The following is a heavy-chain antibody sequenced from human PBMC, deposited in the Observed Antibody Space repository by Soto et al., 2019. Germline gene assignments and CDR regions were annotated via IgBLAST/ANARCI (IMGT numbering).Heavy chain of an antibody. CDR1: GFNFSDAW. J-gene: IGHJ4*02. CDR3: TTNDY. CDR2: IKDRDYGGTA. Sequence: EGQLVESGGDLVTPGESLRLSCVASGFNFSDAWMTWVRQAPGKGLEWVGRIKDRDYGGTADYAASVKGRFTMSRDDSTNMLFLQMNSLKSEDTAVYYCTTNDYWGQGTQVTVSS. V-gene: IGHV3-15*01.